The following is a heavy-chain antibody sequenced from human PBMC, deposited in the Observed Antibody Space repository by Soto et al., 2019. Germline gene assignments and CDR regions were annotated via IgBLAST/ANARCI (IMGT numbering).Heavy chain of an antibody. CDR1: GLKFSDAW. J-gene: IGHJ4*02. V-gene: IGHV3-15*07. Sequence: EVQVTESEGGLVKPGGSLRLSCEVSGLKFSDAWMNWVRQAPGKGLEWVGRMKSYGGGTDYAAPVKGRFTISRDDSKNTVFLQMDSLKVEDTAVYYCVWESKVFGAWHWGQGTLVTVSS. D-gene: IGHD1-26*01. CDR3: VWESKVFGAWH. CDR2: MKSYGGGT.